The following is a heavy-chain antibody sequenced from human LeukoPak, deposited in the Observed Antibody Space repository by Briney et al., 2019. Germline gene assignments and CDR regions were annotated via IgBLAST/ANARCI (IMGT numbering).Heavy chain of an antibody. V-gene: IGHV4-30-4*01. CDR3: AGLLRFLEWFRFDP. CDR2: IYYSGST. CDR1: GGSISSGVYY. J-gene: IGHJ5*02. D-gene: IGHD3-3*01. Sequence: ASQTLSLTCTVSGGSISSGVYYWSWIRQPPGKGLEWIGYIYYSGSTYYNPSLKSRVTISVDTSKNQFSLKLSSVTAADTAVYYCAGLLRFLEWFRFDPWGQGTLVTVSS.